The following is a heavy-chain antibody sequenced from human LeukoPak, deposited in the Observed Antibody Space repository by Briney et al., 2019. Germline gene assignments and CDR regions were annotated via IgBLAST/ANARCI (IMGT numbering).Heavy chain of an antibody. D-gene: IGHD3-22*01. CDR3: ARGRYYYDT. V-gene: IGHV4-39*01. CDR2: IYYSGST. Sequence: SETLSLTCTVSGGSISSSSYYWGWIRQPPGKGLEWSGGIYYSGSTYYNPSLKSRVTISVDTSKNQFSLKLSSVTAADTAVYYCARGRYYYDTWGQGTLVTVSS. J-gene: IGHJ5*02. CDR1: GGSISSSSYY.